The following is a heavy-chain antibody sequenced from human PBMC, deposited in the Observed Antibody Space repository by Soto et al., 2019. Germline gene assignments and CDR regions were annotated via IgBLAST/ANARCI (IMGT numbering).Heavy chain of an antibody. J-gene: IGHJ4*02. CDR2: ISPRKGDT. CDR3: GRGRSGQIVVFY. CDR1: GYTFSSIG. D-gene: IGHD1-26*01. V-gene: IGHV1-18*01. Sequence: ASVKVSCKTSGYTFSSIGISWVRQAPGQGLEWMGWISPRKGDTYYAQRLQGRVTMTTDTSTSTAYMELNNLSPDDTAVYYCGRGRSGQIVVFYWGQGTPVTVSS.